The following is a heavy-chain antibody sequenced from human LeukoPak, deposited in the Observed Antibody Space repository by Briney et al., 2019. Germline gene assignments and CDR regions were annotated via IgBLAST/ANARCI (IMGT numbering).Heavy chain of an antibody. V-gene: IGHV3-74*01. CDR2: INSDGSST. J-gene: IGHJ5*02. CDR3: ARGGYRSGGSCYRIDP. CDR1: GLTFRNYW. D-gene: IGHD2-15*01. Sequence: GGSLRLSCADSGLTFRNYWMHWVRQAPGKGLVWVARINSDGSSTSYADSVKGRSTISRDNAKNTLYLQMNSLRAEDTAVYYCARGGYRSGGSCYRIDPWGQGTLVTVSS.